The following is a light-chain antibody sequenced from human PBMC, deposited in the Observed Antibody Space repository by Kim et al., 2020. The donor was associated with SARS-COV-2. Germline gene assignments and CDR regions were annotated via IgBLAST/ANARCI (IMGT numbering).Light chain of an antibody. CDR2: AAS. CDR3: QQSFTTPLLT. J-gene: IGKJ4*01. Sequence: DIQMTQSPSTLSASVGDRVTITCRTTQSISSHLNWYQQKPERAPKLLISAASTLQGGVPSRFSGSGSGTDFTLTISSLQPEDFATYFCQQSFTTPLLTFGGGTKVDIK. CDR1: QSISSH. V-gene: IGKV1-39*01.